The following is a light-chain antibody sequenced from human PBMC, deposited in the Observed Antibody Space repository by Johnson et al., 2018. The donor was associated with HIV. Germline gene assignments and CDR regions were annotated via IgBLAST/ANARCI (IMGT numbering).Light chain of an antibody. CDR3: GTWDSSLSAHYV. CDR2: ENN. Sequence: QSVLTQPPSVSAAPGQKVTISCSGSSSNIGNNYVYWYQHLPGTAPKLLICENNKRPSGIPDRFSGSKSGTSATLGITGLQTGDEADYYCGTWDSSLSAHYVFGTGTKITVL. V-gene: IGLV1-51*02. CDR1: SSNIGNNY. J-gene: IGLJ1*01.